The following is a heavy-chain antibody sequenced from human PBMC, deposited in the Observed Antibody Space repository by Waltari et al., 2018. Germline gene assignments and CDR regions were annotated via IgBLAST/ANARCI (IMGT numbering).Heavy chain of an antibody. CDR2: INSDESRT. CDR3: ARGEYQLLGAY. V-gene: IGHV3-74*01. CDR1: GFTFSSYW. Sequence: EVQLVESGGGLVQPGGSLRLSCAASGFTFSSYWMHWVRQAPGKGLVWVSRINSDESRTSYADSVKGRFTISRDNAENTLYLQMNSLRVEDTAVYYCARGEYQLLGAYWGQGTLVTVSS. J-gene: IGHJ4*02. D-gene: IGHD2-2*01.